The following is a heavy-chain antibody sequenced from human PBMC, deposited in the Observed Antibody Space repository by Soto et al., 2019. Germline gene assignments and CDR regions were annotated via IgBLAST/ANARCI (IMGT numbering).Heavy chain of an antibody. CDR3: AGQTAMVIRGGFDY. V-gene: IGHV4-30-4*01. CDR2: IYYSGST. Sequence: SETLYLTCTVSGGSISSGDYYWSWIRQPPGKGLEWIGYIYYSGSTYYNPSLKSRVTISVDTSKNQFSLKLSSVTAADTAVYYCAGQTAMVIRGGFDYWGQGTLVTVSS. CDR1: GGSISSGDYY. D-gene: IGHD5-18*01. J-gene: IGHJ4*02.